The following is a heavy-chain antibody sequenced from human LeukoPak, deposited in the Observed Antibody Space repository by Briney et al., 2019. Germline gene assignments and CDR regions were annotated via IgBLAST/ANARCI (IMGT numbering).Heavy chain of an antibody. Sequence: ASVKVSCKASGYTFTSYAMHWVRQAPGQRLEWMGWINAGNGNTKYSQKFQGRVTITADESTSTAYMELSSLRSEDTAVYYCARAASLVGASWPDDYWGQGTLVTVSS. CDR3: ARAASLVGASWPDDY. V-gene: IGHV1-3*01. J-gene: IGHJ4*02. CDR2: INAGNGNT. CDR1: GYTFTSYA. D-gene: IGHD1-26*01.